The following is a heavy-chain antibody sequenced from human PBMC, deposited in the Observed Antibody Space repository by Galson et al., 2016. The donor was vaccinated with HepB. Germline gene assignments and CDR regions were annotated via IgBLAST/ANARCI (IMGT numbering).Heavy chain of an antibody. J-gene: IGHJ6*03. D-gene: IGHD3-16*01. V-gene: IGHV4-61*02. CDR3: ARDVGGAVKTHRTYDHYHYMDV. Sequence: LTCSVSGGAISIGSHSLSWIRQPAGKGLEWIGRVYSSGSTNYRPFPKSRVTRSVDTSKNQFSLMLSSVTATDTAVYYCARDVGGAVKTHRTYDHYHYMDVWGKGTTVTVSS. CDR1: GGAISIGSHS. CDR2: VYSSGST.